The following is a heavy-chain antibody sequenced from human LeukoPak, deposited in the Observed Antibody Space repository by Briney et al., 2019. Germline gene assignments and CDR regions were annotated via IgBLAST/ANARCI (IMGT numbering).Heavy chain of an antibody. D-gene: IGHD7-27*01. Sequence: SETLSLTCTVSGGSISSGDYYWSWIRQPPGKGLEWIGYIYYSGSTYYNPSLKSRVTISVDTSKNQFSLKLSSVTAADTAVYYCASSDLNWGAFDIWGQGTMVTVSS. CDR1: GGSISSGDYY. J-gene: IGHJ3*02. CDR2: IYYSGST. V-gene: IGHV4-30-4*01. CDR3: ASSDLNWGAFDI.